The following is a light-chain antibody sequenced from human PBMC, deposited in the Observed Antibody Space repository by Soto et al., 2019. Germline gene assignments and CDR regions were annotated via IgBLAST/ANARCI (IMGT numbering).Light chain of an antibody. V-gene: IGLV2-14*01. CDR1: SSDDGGYNY. J-gene: IGLJ1*01. Sequence: QSALTQPASVSGSPGQSITISCTGTSSDDGGYNYVSWYQQHPGKAPQLMIYDVSNRPSGVSNRFSGSKSGNTASLTISGLQAEDEADYYCSSYTSSSTYVFGTGTKVTVL. CDR3: SSYTSSSTYV. CDR2: DVS.